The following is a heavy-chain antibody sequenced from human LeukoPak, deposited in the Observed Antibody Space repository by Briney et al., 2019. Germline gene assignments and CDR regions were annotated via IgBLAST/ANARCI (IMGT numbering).Heavy chain of an antibody. V-gene: IGHV1-69*05. CDR2: IIPIVGTA. CDR1: GATFSSYA. D-gene: IGHD6-13*01. Sequence: SVKVSCKASGATFSSYAISWVRQAPGQGLEWMGGIIPIVGTANYAQKFQGRVTITTDESTSTAYMELSSLRSEDTAVYYCARESAAGILSYFDYWGQENLVSVFS. J-gene: IGHJ4*02. CDR3: ARESAAGILSYFDY.